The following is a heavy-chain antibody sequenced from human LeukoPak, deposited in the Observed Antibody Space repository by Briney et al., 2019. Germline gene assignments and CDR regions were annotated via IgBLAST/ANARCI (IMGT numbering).Heavy chain of an antibody. CDR3: AKGPSSGWYRY. CDR1: GFTFSSYA. Sequence: GGSLRLSCAASGFTFSSYAMSWVRQAPGKGLEWVSAIIGSGGSTYYADSVKGRFTISRDNSKNTLYLQTNSLRAEDTAVYYCAKGPSSGWYRYWGQGTLVTVSS. J-gene: IGHJ4*02. V-gene: IGHV3-23*01. D-gene: IGHD6-19*01. CDR2: IIGSGGST.